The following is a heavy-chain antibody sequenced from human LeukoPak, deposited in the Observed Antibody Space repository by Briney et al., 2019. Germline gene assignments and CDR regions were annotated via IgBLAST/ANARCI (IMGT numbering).Heavy chain of an antibody. J-gene: IGHJ3*02. V-gene: IGHV3-48*03. CDR1: GFTFSSYE. D-gene: IGHD3-10*01. CDR3: ASQRITMVRGISWNI. Sequence: GGSLRLSCAASGFTFSSYEMNWVRQAPGKGLEWVSYISSSGSTIYYADSVKGRFTISRDNAKNSLYLQMNSLRAEDTAVYYCASQRITMVRGISWNIWGQGTMVTVSS. CDR2: ISSSGSTI.